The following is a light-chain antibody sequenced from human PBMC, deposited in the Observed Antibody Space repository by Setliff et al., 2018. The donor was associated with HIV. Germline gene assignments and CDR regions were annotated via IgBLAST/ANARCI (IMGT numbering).Light chain of an antibody. CDR1: SSDVGGYNY. J-gene: IGLJ1*01. CDR3: SSYTSTSMFYV. Sequence: ALAQPASVSGSPGQSITISCTGTSSDVGGYNYVSWYQQHPGKAPKLMIYDVRHRPSGVSNRFSGSKSGNTASLTISGLQAEDEADYYCSSYTSTSMFYVFGIWTKVTVL. V-gene: IGLV2-14*03. CDR2: DVR.